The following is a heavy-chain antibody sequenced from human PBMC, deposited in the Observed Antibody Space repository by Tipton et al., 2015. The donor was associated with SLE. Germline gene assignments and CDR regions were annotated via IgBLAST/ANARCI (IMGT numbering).Heavy chain of an antibody. V-gene: IGHV3-30*18. CDR2: ISYDGSNE. D-gene: IGHD1-26*01. CDR1: GFTFRSYE. CDR3: AKDNQGWDAADY. Sequence: SPRLSCAASGFTFRSYEMSWVRQAPGKGLEWVAVISYDGSNEYYADSVQGRFTISKDNSKNTLYLQMNSLRAEDTAVYYCAKDNQGWDAADYWGQGTLVTVSS. J-gene: IGHJ4*02.